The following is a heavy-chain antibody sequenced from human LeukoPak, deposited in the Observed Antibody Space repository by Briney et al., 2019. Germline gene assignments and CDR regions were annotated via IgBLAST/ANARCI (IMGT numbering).Heavy chain of an antibody. D-gene: IGHD3-10*01. V-gene: IGHV4-4*07. J-gene: IGHJ6*02. CDR1: GGSISSYY. CDR2: IYTSGST. CDR3: ARHDRLWFDYYYYGMNV. Sequence: SETLSLTCTVSGGSISSYYWSWIRQPAGKGLEWIGRIYTSGSTNYNASLKSRVSMSVDTSKNQFSLKLSSVTAADTAVYYCARHDRLWFDYYYYGMNVWGQGTTVTVSS.